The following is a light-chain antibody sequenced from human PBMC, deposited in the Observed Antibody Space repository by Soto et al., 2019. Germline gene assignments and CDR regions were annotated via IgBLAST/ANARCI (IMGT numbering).Light chain of an antibody. J-gene: IGKJ2*01. V-gene: IGKV1D-13*01. CDR3: QHVSDYPCA. CDR2: DAS. CDR1: QGISSA. Sequence: AIQLTQSPSSLSASVGDRVTISCRASQGISSALAWYQRKPGKAPRLLIYDASSLHSGVPSRFSGSGSGTDFTLTISSLQPEDFGSYYCQHVSDYPCAFGQGTMLEIK.